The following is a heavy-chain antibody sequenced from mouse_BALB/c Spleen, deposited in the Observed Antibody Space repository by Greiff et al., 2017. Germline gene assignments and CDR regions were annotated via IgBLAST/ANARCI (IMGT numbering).Heavy chain of an antibody. D-gene: IGHD2-4*01. CDR2: IDPFNGGT. CDR1: GYSFTSYY. J-gene: IGHJ2*01. V-gene: IGHV1S135*01. CDR3: ARRGDYDDGFDY. Sequence: VQLQQSGPELMKPGASVKISCKASGYSFTSYYMHWVKQSHGKSLEWIGYIDPFNGGTSYNQKFKGKATLTVDKSSSTAYMHLSSLTSEDSAVYYCARRGDYDDGFDYWGQGTTLTVSS.